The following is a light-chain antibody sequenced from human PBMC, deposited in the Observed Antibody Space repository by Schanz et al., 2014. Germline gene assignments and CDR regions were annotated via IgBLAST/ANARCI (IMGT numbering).Light chain of an antibody. V-gene: IGKV1-5*01. CDR1: QSIGTW. J-gene: IGKJ1*01. Sequence: DIQMTQSPSTLSASVGDRVTITCRASQSIGTWLAWYQQKPGKVPKVLISDASSLESGVPSRFSGSGSGTEFTLTISSLQPDDFATYYCQQYNSYWAFGQGTKVEIK. CDR2: DAS. CDR3: QQYNSYWA.